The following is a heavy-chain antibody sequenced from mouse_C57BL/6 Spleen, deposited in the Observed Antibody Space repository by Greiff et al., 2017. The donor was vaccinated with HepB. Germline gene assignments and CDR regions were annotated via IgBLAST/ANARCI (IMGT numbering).Heavy chain of an antibody. J-gene: IGHJ2*01. CDR2: ISGGGGNT. CDR3: ARGDYEGFDY. V-gene: IGHV5-9*01. D-gene: IGHD2-4*01. Sequence: EVMLVESGGGLVKPGGSLKLSCAASGFTFSSYTMSWVRQTPEKRLEWVATISGGGGNTYYPDSVKGRFTISRDNAKNTLYLQMSSLRSEDTALYYCARGDYEGFDYWGQGTTLTVSS. CDR1: GFTFSSYT.